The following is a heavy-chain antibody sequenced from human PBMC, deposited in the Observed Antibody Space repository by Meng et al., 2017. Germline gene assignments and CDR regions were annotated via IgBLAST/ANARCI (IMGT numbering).Heavy chain of an antibody. CDR1: GGTFGSYA. D-gene: IGHD6-19*01. Sequence: QWQVGACGVRVKKPGSSVKGSCRASGGTFGSYAISWVRQAPGQGLEWMGGIIPIFGTASYAQKFQGRVTITADKSTSTAYMELSSLRSEDTAVYYCHSGWYQAGDDYWGQGTLVTVSS. J-gene: IGHJ4*02. CDR3: HSGWYQAGDDY. V-gene: IGHV1-69*06. CDR2: IIPIFGTA.